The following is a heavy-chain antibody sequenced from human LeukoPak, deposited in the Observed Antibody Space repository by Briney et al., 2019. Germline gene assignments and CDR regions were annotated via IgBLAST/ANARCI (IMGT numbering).Heavy chain of an antibody. V-gene: IGHV3-21*01. Sequence: GGSLRLSCAASGFTFSSYSMNWVRQAPGKGLEWVSSISSSSSYIYYADSVKGRFTISRDNAKNSLYLQMNSLRAEDTAVYYCARDRVVVIATYYYYYMDVWGKGTTVTVSS. CDR2: ISSSSSYI. CDR3: ARDRVVVIATYYYYYMDV. J-gene: IGHJ6*03. D-gene: IGHD2-21*01. CDR1: GFTFSSYS.